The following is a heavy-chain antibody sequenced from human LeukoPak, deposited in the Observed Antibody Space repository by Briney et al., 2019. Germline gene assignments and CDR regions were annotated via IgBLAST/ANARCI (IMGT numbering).Heavy chain of an antibody. CDR3: VKDCSRDWNGHWFDS. D-gene: IGHD1-1*01. CDR2: TSANGDTT. V-gene: IGHV3-64D*09. J-gene: IGHJ5*01. CDR1: GFXFSNYV. Sequence: GGSLRLSCSASGFXFSNYVIHWVRQAPGKGLEYVSATSANGDTTYYTDSVKGRFTISRDNSKNTVYLHMSSLRAEDTAVYFCVKDCSRDWNGHWFDSWGQGTLVTVSS.